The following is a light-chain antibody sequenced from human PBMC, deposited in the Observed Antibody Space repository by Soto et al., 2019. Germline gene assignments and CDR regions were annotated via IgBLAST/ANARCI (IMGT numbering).Light chain of an antibody. CDR2: GAS. V-gene: IGKV1-5*01. J-gene: IGKJ5*01. CDR1: DSIEVW. CDR3: QQYGDLPIT. Sequence: DIHMTQSPSTLSASVGDRVTITCRANDSIEVWLSWYQQKAGRAPRLLIYGASILEGGVPSRFRGSGSGTEFSFNITSLQPEDVAAYYCQQYGDLPITFGQGTRLEIK.